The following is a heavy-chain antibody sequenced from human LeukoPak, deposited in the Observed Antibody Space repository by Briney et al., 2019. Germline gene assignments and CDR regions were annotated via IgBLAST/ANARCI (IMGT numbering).Heavy chain of an antibody. Sequence: PSETLSLTCTVSGGSISSSSYYWGWIRQPPGKGLEWIGSIYYSGSTYYNPSLKSRVTISVDTSKNQFSLRLRSVTAADTAVYYCARLYQGKRPPDYWGQGTLVTVSS. J-gene: IGHJ4*02. D-gene: IGHD6-25*01. CDR2: IYYSGST. V-gene: IGHV4-39*01. CDR1: GGSISSSSYY. CDR3: ARLYQGKRPPDY.